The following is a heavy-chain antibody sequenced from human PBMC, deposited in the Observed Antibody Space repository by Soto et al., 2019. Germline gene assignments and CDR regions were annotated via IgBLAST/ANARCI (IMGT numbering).Heavy chain of an antibody. CDR2: ISSSSSTI. Sequence: EVQLVESGGGLVQPGGALRLSCAASGFTFSSSSMNWGRQAPGKGLEWGSYISSSSSTIFYADSVKGRFTISRDNAKNSLYLQMNSLRDEDTAVYYCARDSSYTGYFDAFDIWGQGTMVTVSS. J-gene: IGHJ3*02. CDR3: ARDSSYTGYFDAFDI. V-gene: IGHV3-48*02. CDR1: GFTFSSSS. D-gene: IGHD3-9*01.